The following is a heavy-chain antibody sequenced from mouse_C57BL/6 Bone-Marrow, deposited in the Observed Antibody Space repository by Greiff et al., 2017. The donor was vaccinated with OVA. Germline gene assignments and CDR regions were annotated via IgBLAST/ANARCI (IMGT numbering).Heavy chain of an antibody. CDR2: IDPENGDT. CDR3: TFDCYGSSRFAY. J-gene: IGHJ3*01. CDR1: GFNIKDDY. D-gene: IGHD1-1*01. V-gene: IGHV14-4*01. Sequence: SGAELVRPGASVKLSCTASGFNIKDDYMHWVKQRPEQGLEWIGWIDPENGDTEYASKFQGKATITADTSSNTTYLQLSSLTSEDTATYYCTFDCYGSSRFAYWGQGTLVTVSA.